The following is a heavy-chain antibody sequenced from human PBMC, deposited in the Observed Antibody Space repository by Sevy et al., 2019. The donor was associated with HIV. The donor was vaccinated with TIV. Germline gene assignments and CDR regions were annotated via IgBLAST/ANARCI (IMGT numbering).Heavy chain of an antibody. J-gene: IGHJ6*02. CDR1: GYTFTSYY. CDR3: ARLKYPYSFYGMDV. V-gene: IGHV1-2*06. CDR2: INPNSGGR. Sequence: ASVKVSCKASGYTFTSYYMHWVRQAPGQGLEWMGRINPNSGGRNYAQRFQGRVTMTRDTSISTAYMELSRLRSDDTAVYYCARLKYPYSFYGMDVWGQGTTVTVSS. D-gene: IGHD3-16*01.